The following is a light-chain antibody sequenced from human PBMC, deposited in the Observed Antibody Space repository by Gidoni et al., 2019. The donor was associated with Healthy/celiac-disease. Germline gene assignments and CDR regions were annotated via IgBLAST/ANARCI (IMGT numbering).Light chain of an antibody. CDR1: TSASSN. Sequence: ERVMTQYPATLSVSPGERATLACRASTSASSNLSWSQQKPGQAPRLLIYGASTSATGIQARFIGSGSGTAFTLTISSLQSEDFAVYYCQQYNNWPRTFXHXTKVEIK. V-gene: IGKV3-15*01. J-gene: IGKJ1*01. CDR3: QQYNNWPRT. CDR2: GAS.